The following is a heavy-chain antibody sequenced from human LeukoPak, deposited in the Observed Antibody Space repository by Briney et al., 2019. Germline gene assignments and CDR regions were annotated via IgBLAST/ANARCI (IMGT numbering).Heavy chain of an antibody. CDR1: GGSISSYY. J-gene: IGHJ4*02. D-gene: IGHD3-3*01. CDR3: ARGGTYDFWSGFHLDY. CDR2: IYCSGST. V-gene: IGHV4-59*01. Sequence: SETLSLTCTVSGGSISSYYWSWIRQPPGKGLEWIGYIYCSGSTNYTPSLKSRVTISVDTSKNQFSLKLSSVTAADTAVYYCARGGTYDFWSGFHLDYWGQGTLVTVSS.